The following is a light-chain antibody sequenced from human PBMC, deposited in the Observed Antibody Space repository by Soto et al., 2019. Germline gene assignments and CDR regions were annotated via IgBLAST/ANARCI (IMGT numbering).Light chain of an antibody. Sequence: QSVLTQPPSVSAAPGQTVTISCSGSSSNVGNNYVSWYQQLPGTAPKLLIYDNNKRPSGIPDRFSGSKSGTSATLGITGLQTGDEADYYCGTWDDSLSAVFGGGTKLTVL. CDR2: DNN. V-gene: IGLV1-51*01. J-gene: IGLJ2*01. CDR3: GTWDDSLSAV. CDR1: SSNVGNNY.